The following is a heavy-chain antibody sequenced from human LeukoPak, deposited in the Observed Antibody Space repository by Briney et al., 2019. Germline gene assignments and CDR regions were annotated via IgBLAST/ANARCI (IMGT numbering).Heavy chain of an antibody. D-gene: IGHD1-26*01. V-gene: IGHV3-73*01. J-gene: IGHJ5*02. Sequence: GGSLRLSCAASGFAFSDSSIHWVRQASGKGLEWIGLMEKELNGYATAYAASVRGRFTISRDDSQDTAYLQMDSLKTEDTVLYSCTRDSGTYNWLHPWGQGTLVTVSS. CDR3: TRDSGTYNWLHP. CDR2: MEKELNGYAT. CDR1: GFAFSDSS.